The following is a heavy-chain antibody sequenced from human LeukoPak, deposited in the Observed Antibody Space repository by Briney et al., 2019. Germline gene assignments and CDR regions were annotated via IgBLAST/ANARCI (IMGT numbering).Heavy chain of an antibody. CDR3: ANPPITSGGFDY. J-gene: IGHJ4*02. CDR2: IKQDGSVT. V-gene: IGHV3-7*02. D-gene: IGHD1-14*01. CDR1: GFTFSRYW. Sequence: GGSLRLSCGASGFTFSRYWMSWVRQAPGKGLEYVATIKQDGSVTYYMDSVKGRFIISRDNAKNSLYLQMNSLTAEDTAVYYCANPPITSGGFDYWGQGTLVTVSS.